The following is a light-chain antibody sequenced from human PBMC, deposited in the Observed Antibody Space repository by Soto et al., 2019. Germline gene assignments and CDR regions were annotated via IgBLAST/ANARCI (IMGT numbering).Light chain of an antibody. CDR1: QSIDTNY. Sequence: EIVLTQSPGTLSLSPGERATLSCRASQSIDTNYLAWYQQKPGQAPRLLIFDAASRATGIPDRFSGSGSATDFTRTISRLEPEDFAVYYCQQYGTSPPLTFGGGTKVEIK. V-gene: IGKV3-20*01. CDR3: QQYGTSPPLT. CDR2: DAA. J-gene: IGKJ4*01.